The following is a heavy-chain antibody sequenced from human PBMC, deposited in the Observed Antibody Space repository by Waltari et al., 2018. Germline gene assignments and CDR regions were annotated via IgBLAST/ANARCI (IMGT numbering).Heavy chain of an antibody. CDR3: AREYYTHFDY. Sequence: EVHLVQSGGGLVQPGGSPRLSWAASGFTFSSYSMDWFRQAPGKGLEWVSYISSSSSTVYYADSVKGRFTISRDNAKNSLYLQMNSLRAEDTAVYYCAREYYTHFDYWGQGTLVTVSS. D-gene: IGHD3-10*01. CDR2: ISSSSSTV. V-gene: IGHV3-48*01. J-gene: IGHJ4*02. CDR1: GFTFSSYS.